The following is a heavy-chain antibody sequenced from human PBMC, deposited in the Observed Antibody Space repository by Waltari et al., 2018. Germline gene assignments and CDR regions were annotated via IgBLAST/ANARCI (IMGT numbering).Heavy chain of an antibody. CDR3: AADNGYGDYGFVAY. CDR2: IGTGGGSI. Sequence: QEQLLESGGDLVKPGGSLRLSCVARGFSFDDHYMSWIRQSPGKGLGWVSYIGTGGGSIDYADSVMGRFTISRDNTKNSLYLQMDYLEPEDTAIYYCAADNGYGDYGFVAYWGQGTMVTVSS. V-gene: IGHV3-11*01. J-gene: IGHJ4*02. D-gene: IGHD4-17*01. CDR1: GFSFDDHY.